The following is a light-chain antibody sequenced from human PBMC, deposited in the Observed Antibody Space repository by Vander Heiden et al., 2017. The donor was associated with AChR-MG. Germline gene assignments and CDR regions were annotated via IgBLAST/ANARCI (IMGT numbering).Light chain of an antibody. CDR1: ESIVTS. CDR2: YAS. V-gene: IGKV6-21*02. CDR3: HRSSRLPPCT. Sequence: EVVLTQSPDFLSVTPEEKATITCRSSESIVTSLHEFQQKTGQSPKLLIKYASQSISGVPSGFISSRSGTDFTLTIKGLEAEDAATYYCHRSSRLPPCTFGQGTKLEI. J-gene: IGKJ2*02.